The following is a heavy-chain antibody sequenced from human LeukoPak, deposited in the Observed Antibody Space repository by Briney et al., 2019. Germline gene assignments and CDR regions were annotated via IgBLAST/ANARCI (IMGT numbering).Heavy chain of an antibody. V-gene: IGHV3-21*01. CDR3: ARDRGYSGYDPRD. J-gene: IGHJ4*02. CDR1: GFTFSSYS. Sequence: GGSLRLSCAASGFTFSSYSMNWVRQAPGKGLEWVSSISSSSSYIYYADSVKGRFTISRDNSKNTLYLQMNNLRAEDTAVYYCARDRGYSGYDPRDWGQGTLVTVSS. D-gene: IGHD5-12*01. CDR2: ISSSSSYI.